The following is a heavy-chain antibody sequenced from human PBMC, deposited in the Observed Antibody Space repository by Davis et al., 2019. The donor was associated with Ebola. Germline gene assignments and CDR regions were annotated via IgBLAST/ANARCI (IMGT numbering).Heavy chain of an antibody. V-gene: IGHV1-18*01. D-gene: IGHD3-22*01. CDR3: ARVKTLDSSGYYSVGYYYYGMDV. CDR2: ISAYNGNT. Sequence: GESLKISCKGSGYSFTSYGISWVRQAPGQGLEWMGWISAYNGNTNYAQKLHGRVTMTTDTSTSTAYMELRSLRSDDTAVYYCARVKTLDSSGYYSVGYYYYGMDVWGQGTTVTVSS. J-gene: IGHJ6*02. CDR1: GYSFTSYG.